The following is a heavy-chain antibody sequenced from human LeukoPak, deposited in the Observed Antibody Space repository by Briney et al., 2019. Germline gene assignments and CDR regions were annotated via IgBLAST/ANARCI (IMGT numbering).Heavy chain of an antibody. CDR2: IIPIFGTA. Sequence: SVKVSCKASGGTFSRYAISWVRQVPGQGLEWMGGIIPIFGTANYAQKFQDRVTITADESTSTAYMELSSPRSEDTAVYYCARDAAILDSSGYYYLWWGQGTLVTVSS. D-gene: IGHD3-22*01. V-gene: IGHV1-69*13. J-gene: IGHJ4*02. CDR1: GGTFSRYA. CDR3: ARDAAILDSSGYYYLW.